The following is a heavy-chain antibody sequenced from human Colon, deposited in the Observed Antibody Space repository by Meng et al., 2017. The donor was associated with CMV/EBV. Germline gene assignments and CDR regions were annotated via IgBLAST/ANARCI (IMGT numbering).Heavy chain of an antibody. J-gene: IGHJ4*02. D-gene: IGHD6-25*01. V-gene: IGHV3-23*03. Sequence: ESLKISCAASGFGLSNYGIHWVRQAPGKGLEWVSVLYNSDGRTYYADSVKGRFTISRDRSKNTFYLQMRSLRGDDTAVYYCAQGPGGGGYGVWGQGTLVTVSS. CDR3: AQGPGGGGYGV. CDR2: LYNSDGRT. CDR1: GFGLSNYG.